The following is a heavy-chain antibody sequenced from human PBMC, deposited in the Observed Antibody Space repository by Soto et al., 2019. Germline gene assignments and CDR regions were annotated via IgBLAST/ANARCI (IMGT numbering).Heavy chain of an antibody. Sequence: SQTLSLTCFISGDSVSSNSAAWNWIRQSPSRGLEWLGRTYYRSKWYNDYAVSVKSRITINPDTSKNQFSLQLNSVTPEDTAAYHSARAVGALVVPCGQRTLVIVSS. CDR3: ARAVGALVVP. V-gene: IGHV6-1*01. CDR2: TYYRSKWYN. CDR1: GDSVSSNSAA. D-gene: IGHD2-15*01. J-gene: IGHJ5*02.